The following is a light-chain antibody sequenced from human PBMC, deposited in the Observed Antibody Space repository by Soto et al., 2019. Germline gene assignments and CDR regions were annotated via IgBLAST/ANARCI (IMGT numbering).Light chain of an antibody. Sequence: DIQMTQSPSSLSASVGDRALVTGRARHISSSYLNWYQQKPGKAPKLLIYAASSWQSGVSSRFSGSGSGTEFTLTISSLQPEDFATYYCQQCYSTPWTFAQGTKV. CDR2: AAS. J-gene: IGKJ1*01. CDR3: QQCYSTPWT. CDR1: HISSSY. V-gene: IGKV1-39*01.